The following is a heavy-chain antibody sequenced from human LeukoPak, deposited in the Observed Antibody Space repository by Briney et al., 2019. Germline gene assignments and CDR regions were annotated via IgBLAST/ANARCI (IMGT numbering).Heavy chain of an antibody. CDR2: IYASGST. V-gene: IGHV4-4*09. Sequence: SETLSLTCTVSGASISSYYWSWIRHPPGKGLEWIGYIYASGSTNYNPSLRSRVTIAVDTSNDQFSLRLSSVTAADSAVYYCARHRRLMGSTDVPGFDIWGQGTVVIVSS. CDR3: ARHRRLMGSTDVPGFDI. D-gene: IGHD2-8*01. J-gene: IGHJ3*02. CDR1: GASISSYY.